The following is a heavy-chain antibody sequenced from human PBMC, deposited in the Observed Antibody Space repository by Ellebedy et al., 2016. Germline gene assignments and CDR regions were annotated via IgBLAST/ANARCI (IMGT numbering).Heavy chain of an antibody. CDR1: GFTFSSSG. J-gene: IGHJ4*02. V-gene: IGHV3-30*18. CDR3: AKEGELVAGTDGYFES. Sequence: GGSLRLXXAASGFTFSSSGMHWVRQAPGKGLEWVAVISYDGSDKYYADSVKGRFTLTRDNSKNTLFLQMSSLRVEDTAVYYCAKEGELVAGTDGYFESWGQGTLVTVSS. CDR2: ISYDGSDK. D-gene: IGHD6-19*01.